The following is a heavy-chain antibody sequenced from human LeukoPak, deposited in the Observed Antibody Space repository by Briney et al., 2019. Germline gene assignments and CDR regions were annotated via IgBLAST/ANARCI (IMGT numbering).Heavy chain of an antibody. CDR2: IYYSGST. CDR3: ARDSRNDFWSGYYKTLYYYYGMDV. J-gene: IGHJ6*02. D-gene: IGHD3-3*01. CDR1: GGSISSSSYY. V-gene: IGHV4-39*02. Sequence: SETLSLTCTVSGGSISSSSYYWFWIRQPPGKGLEWIGNIYYSGSTYYNPSLKSRVTISVDTSKNQFSPKLSSVTAADTAVYYCARDSRNDFWSGYYKTLYYYYGMDVWGQGTTVTVSS.